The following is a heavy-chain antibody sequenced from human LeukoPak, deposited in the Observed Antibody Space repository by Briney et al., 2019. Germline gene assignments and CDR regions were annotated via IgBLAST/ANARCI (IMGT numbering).Heavy chain of an antibody. D-gene: IGHD3-16*01. CDR2: ISGDGETT. CDR1: GFTFSSYS. Sequence: GGSLRLSCAASGFTFSSYSIYWVRHAPGKGLEHVSAISGDGETTFYADSVKGRFTISRDNSKNTLYLQMGSLRTEDMAAYYCARVGDVTAFDIWGQGTMVTVSS. J-gene: IGHJ3*02. V-gene: IGHV3-64*02. CDR3: ARVGDVTAFDI.